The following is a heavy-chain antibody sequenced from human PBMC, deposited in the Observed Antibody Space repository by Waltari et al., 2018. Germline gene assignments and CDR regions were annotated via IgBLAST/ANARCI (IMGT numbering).Heavy chain of an antibody. V-gene: IGHV4-34*01. CDR2: INHSGST. J-gene: IGHJ5*02. D-gene: IGHD3-10*01. CDR3: ARAPGGGYYGSWTKRWFDP. CDR1: GGSFSGYY. Sequence: QVQLQQWGAGLLKPSETLSLTCAVYGGSFSGYYWSWIRQPPGKGLEWIGAINHSGSTNYNPSLKSRVTISVDTSKNQFSLKLSSVTAADTAVYYCARAPGGGYYGSWTKRWFDPWGQGTLVTVSS.